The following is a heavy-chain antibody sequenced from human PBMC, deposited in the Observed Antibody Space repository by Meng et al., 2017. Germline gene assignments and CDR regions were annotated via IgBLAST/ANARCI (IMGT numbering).Heavy chain of an antibody. CDR1: GYSISSGYY. CDR2: IYHSGST. CDR3: ARDLQLWSNIYYYYYYGMDV. J-gene: IGHJ6*02. D-gene: IGHD5-18*01. Sequence: GSLRLSCTVSGYSISSGYYWGWIRQPPGKGLEWIGSIYHSGSTYYNPSLKSRVTISVDTSKNQFSLKLSSVTAADTAVYYCARDLQLWSNIYYYYYYGMDVWGQGTTVTVSS. V-gene: IGHV4-38-2*02.